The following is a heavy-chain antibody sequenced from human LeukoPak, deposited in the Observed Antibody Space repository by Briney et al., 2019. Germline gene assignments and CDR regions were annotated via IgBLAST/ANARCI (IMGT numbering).Heavy chain of an antibody. CDR1: GGSFSGYY. D-gene: IGHD5-18*01. CDR2: INHSGST. Sequence: SETLSLTCAVYGGSFSGYYWSWIRQPPGKGLEWIGEINHSGSTNYNPSLKSRVTISVDTSKNPFSLKLSSVTAADTAVYYCAGIPKGWIQLWGNDYWGQGTLVTVSS. J-gene: IGHJ4*02. CDR3: AGIPKGWIQLWGNDY. V-gene: IGHV4-34*01.